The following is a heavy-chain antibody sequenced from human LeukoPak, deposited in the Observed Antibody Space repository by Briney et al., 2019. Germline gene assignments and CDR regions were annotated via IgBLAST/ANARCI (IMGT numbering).Heavy chain of an antibody. V-gene: IGHV3-23*05. CDR1: GFTFGNYA. D-gene: IGHD5-24*01. CDR2: VDSTGTHT. Sequence: PGGTLRLSCAASGFTFGNYAMSWVRQAPGKGLEWVSGVDSTGTHTYHADSVKGRFTISRDNSKNTLYLHMTSLRGEDTAVYFCAKSKDGYTRPFDYWGQGTLVSVSS. J-gene: IGHJ4*02. CDR3: AKSKDGYTRPFDY.